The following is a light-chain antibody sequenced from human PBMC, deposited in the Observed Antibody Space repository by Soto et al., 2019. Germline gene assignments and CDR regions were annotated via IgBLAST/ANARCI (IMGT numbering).Light chain of an antibody. CDR1: SSDVGGYNY. J-gene: IGLJ1*01. CDR2: DVS. CDR3: SSYTSSSLYV. Sequence: QSVLTQPASVSGSPGQSITISCTGTSSDVGGYNYVSWYHQHPGKAPKVMIYDVSNRPSGVSNRFSGSKSGNTASLTISGLQAEDEADYYCSSYTSSSLYVFVTGTKLTVL. V-gene: IGLV2-14*01.